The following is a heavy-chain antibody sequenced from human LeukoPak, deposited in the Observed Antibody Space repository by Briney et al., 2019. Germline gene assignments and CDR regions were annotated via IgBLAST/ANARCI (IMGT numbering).Heavy chain of an antibody. CDR3: AKERRDGYRNHFDY. CDR2: IWYDGSNK. J-gene: IGHJ4*02. D-gene: IGHD5-24*01. V-gene: IGHV3-33*06. Sequence: PGGSLRLSCAASGFTFSSYGMHWVRQAPGKGLEWVAVIWYDGSNKYYADSVKGRFTISRDNSKNTLYLQMNSMRAEDTAVYYCAKERRDGYRNHFDYWGQGTLVTVSS. CDR1: GFTFSSYG.